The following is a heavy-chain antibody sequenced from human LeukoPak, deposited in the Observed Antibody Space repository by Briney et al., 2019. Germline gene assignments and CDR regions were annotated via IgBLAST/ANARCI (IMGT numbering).Heavy chain of an antibody. Sequence: PSQSLSLTCAVYGGSFTGYYWSWIRPPPGKGLEWVGEINHSGSTNYNPSLKSRVTISVATSKDQCCLKLGSVTAADTAVYYCARGLRGSYLNYWGQGTLVTVSS. CDR1: GGSFTGYY. D-gene: IGHD1-26*01. J-gene: IGHJ4*02. V-gene: IGHV4-34*01. CDR2: INHSGST. CDR3: ARGLRGSYLNY.